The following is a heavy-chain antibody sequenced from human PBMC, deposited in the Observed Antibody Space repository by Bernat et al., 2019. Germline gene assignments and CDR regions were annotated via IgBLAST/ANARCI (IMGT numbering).Heavy chain of an antibody. D-gene: IGHD3-10*01. J-gene: IGHJ4*02. CDR2: INPKSGGT. CDR3: ARDHIRMVRGQLGY. V-gene: IGHV1-2*02. Sequence: QVQLVQSGAEVKKPGASVKVSCKASGYTFTGYYMHWVRQAPGQGLEWMGWINPKSGGTNYAQKFQGRVTMTRDTSISTAYMELSRLRSDDTAVYYCARDHIRMVRGQLGYWGQGTLVTVSS. CDR1: GYTFTGYY.